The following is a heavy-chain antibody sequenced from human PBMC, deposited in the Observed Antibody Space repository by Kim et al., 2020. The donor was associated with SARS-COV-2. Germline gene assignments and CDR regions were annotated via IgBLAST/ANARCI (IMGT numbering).Heavy chain of an antibody. CDR2: ISYDGSNK. V-gene: IGHV3-30-3*01. CDR3: AREPLRSLRALTYF. J-gene: IGHJ1*01. CDR1: GFTFSSCA. D-gene: IGHD3-10*01. Sequence: GGSLRLSCAAYGFTFSSCAIHWVRQAPGQGLEWVAVISYDGSNKNYGDTVKGRFTISRDNSRNTLYLQRNSLRAEDTALDYCAREPLRSLRALTYF.